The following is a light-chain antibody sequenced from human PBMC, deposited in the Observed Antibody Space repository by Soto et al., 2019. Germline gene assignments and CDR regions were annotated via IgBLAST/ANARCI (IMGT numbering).Light chain of an antibody. J-gene: IGKJ4*01. CDR3: QQRGSSPQLP. V-gene: IGKV3-20*01. Sequence: EIVITPSPATLSVSPGERATRSCRAIQSVGSIYLAWYQQKPGQAPRLLIHGASKRASGIPDRFSGSGSGTDFTLTIRRLEPADFAVYYCQQRGSSPQLPLGGGTKGEIK. CDR1: QSVGSIY. CDR2: GAS.